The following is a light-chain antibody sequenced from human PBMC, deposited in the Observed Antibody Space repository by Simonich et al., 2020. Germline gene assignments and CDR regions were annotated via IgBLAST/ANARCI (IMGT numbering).Light chain of an antibody. CDR1: QSVLYSSNNKNY. V-gene: IGKV4-1*01. J-gene: IGKJ4*01. CDR3: QQYYSTPLT. CDR2: CAS. Sequence: DIVMTQSPDSLAVSLGERATINCKSSQSVLYSSNNKNYLAWYQQKPGQPPKLLIYCASTRESGVPERFSGSGSGTDFTLPISSLQAEDVAVYYCQQYYSTPLTFGGGTKVEIK.